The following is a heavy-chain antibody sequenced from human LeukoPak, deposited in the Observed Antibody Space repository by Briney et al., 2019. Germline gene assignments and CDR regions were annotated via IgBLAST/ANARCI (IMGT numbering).Heavy chain of an antibody. D-gene: IGHD1-26*01. Sequence: GGSLRLSCAASGFTFSSYWMSWVRQAPGKGLEWVAKIKKDGREKYYVDSVKGRFTISRDNAKNSLYLQINSLRAEDTAVYYCARDGYSGSYYDYWGQGTLFTVSS. J-gene: IGHJ4*02. CDR3: ARDGYSGSYYDY. V-gene: IGHV3-7*04. CDR1: GFTFSSYW. CDR2: IKKDGREK.